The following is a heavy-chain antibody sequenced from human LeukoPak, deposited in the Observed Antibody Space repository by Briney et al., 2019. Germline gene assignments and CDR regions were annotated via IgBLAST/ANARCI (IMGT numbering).Heavy chain of an antibody. V-gene: IGHV4-59*10. CDR1: GGSFSGYY. Sequence: SETLSLTCAVYGGSFSGYYWSWIRQPPGKGLEWIGRIYTSGSTNYNPSLKSRVTMSVDTSKNQFSLKLSSVTAADTAVYYCARVLDDSSGYYLDYWGQGTLVTVSS. J-gene: IGHJ4*02. CDR2: IYTSGST. CDR3: ARVLDDSSGYYLDY. D-gene: IGHD3-22*01.